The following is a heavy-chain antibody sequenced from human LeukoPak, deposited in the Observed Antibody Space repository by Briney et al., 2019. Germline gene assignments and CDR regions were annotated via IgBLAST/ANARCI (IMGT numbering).Heavy chain of an antibody. V-gene: IGHV1-8*01. D-gene: IGHD3-10*01. CDR1: GYTFTSYD. Sequence: ASVKVSCKASGYTFTSYDINWVRQATGQGLEWMGWMNPNSGNTGYAQKFQGRVTMTRNTSISTAYMELSSLISEDTAVYYCARGYYGSGSPDPEIDYWGQGTRVTVSS. J-gene: IGHJ4*02. CDR2: MNPNSGNT. CDR3: ARGYYGSGSPDPEIDY.